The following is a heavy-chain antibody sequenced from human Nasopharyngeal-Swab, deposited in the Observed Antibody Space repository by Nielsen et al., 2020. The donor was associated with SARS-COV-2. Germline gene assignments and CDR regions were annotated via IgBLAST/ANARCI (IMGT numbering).Heavy chain of an antibody. Sequence: SETLSLTYTVSGGSISSSSYYWGWIRQPPGKGLEWTGSIYYSGSTYYNPSLKSRVTISVDTSKNQFSLKLSSVTAADTAVYYCAATSVLRFLEWLNNWFDPWGQGTLVTVSS. CDR3: AATSVLRFLEWLNNWFDP. CDR2: IYYSGST. J-gene: IGHJ5*02. D-gene: IGHD3-3*01. CDR1: GGSISSSSYY. V-gene: IGHV4-39*01.